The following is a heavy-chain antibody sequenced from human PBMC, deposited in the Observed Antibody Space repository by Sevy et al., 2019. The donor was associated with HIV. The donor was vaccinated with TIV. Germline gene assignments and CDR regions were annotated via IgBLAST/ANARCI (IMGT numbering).Heavy chain of an antibody. V-gene: IGHV3-30*04. J-gene: IGHJ4*02. CDR2: KSYDGIIK. Sequence: GGSLRLSCAASGFTFNTHAMHWVRQAPGKGLEWVALKSYDGIIKYYADSVKGRLTISRDNSKNTLSLQMNSLRVEDTAVYYCAREGGYTSAWSPGNHWGQGTLVTVSS. CDR1: GFTFNTHA. D-gene: IGHD6-19*01. CDR3: AREGGYTSAWSPGNH.